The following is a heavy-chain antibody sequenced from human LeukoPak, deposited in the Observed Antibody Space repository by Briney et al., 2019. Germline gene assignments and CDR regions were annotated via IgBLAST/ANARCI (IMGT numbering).Heavy chain of an antibody. J-gene: IGHJ1*01. V-gene: IGHV1-69*04. Sequence: SVNVSCKASGGTFSSHVISWVRQAPGQGLEWMGRINPIVGAPIYAQKMQGRVTITADKSTSTAYIELSSLGSEDTAVYYCASPSSHYDVWRGYSMFQLWGQGTLVIVSS. D-gene: IGHD3-3*01. CDR3: ASPSSHYDVWRGYSMFQL. CDR1: GGTFSSHV. CDR2: INPIVGAP.